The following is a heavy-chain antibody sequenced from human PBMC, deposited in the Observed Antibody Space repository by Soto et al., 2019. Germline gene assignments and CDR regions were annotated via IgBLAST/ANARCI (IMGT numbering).Heavy chain of an antibody. CDR3: AKSAPMDAGDKYYYDF. V-gene: IGHV1-69*13. CDR2: IIPFFGTA. J-gene: IGHJ4*02. D-gene: IGHD4-17*01. Sequence: ASVKVSGKASGGTFSTFGISWWRQSPGQGLEWMGGIIPFFGTARYSQKFEDRITVTADESTNTVYMDLRSLTSEDTAIYYCAKSAPMDAGDKYYYDFWGQGALVTVSS. CDR1: GGTFSTFG.